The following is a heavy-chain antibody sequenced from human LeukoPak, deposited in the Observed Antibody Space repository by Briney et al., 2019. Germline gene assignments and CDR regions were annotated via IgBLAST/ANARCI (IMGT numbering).Heavy chain of an antibody. CDR1: GGSISSSSYY. Sequence: SETLSLTCTVSGGSISSSSYYWGWIRQPPGKGLEWIGYIYYSGSTYYNPSLKSRVTISVDTSKNQFSLKLSSVTAAVTAVYYCARGGEGWYGVGYFDYWGQGTLVTVSS. V-gene: IGHV4-39*07. D-gene: IGHD6-19*01. CDR3: ARGGEGWYGVGYFDY. CDR2: IYYSGST. J-gene: IGHJ4*02.